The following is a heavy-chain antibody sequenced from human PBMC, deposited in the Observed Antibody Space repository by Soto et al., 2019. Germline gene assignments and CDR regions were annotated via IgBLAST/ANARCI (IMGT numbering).Heavy chain of an antibody. J-gene: IGHJ4*02. CDR3: PHRNTQYTWGYVIFDY. D-gene: IGHD3-16*01. Sequence: SRPTLVNPTQTLTLTCTFSGFSLSTSGVGVGWIRQPPGKALEWLALIYWDDDRRYNPSLKSRLAITKDTSKNQVVLTMSNMDPVDTATYYCPHRNTQYTWGYVIFDYWGQGTLVTVSS. V-gene: IGHV2-5*02. CDR2: IYWDDDR. CDR1: GFSLSTSGVG.